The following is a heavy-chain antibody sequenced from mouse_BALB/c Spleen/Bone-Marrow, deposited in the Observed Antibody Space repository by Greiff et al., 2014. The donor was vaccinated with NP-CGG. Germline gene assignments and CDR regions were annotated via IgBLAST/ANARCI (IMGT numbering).Heavy chain of an antibody. D-gene: IGHD1-2*01. CDR2: IWADGST. CDR1: GFSLTSYG. J-gene: IGHJ4*01. CDR3: SRITKAAGAMDY. V-gene: IGHV2-9*02. Sequence: QVQLKQSGPGLVAPSQSLFITCTVSGFSLTSYGVHWVRQPPGKGLEWLGVIWADGSTNYNTALMSRLSISIDNSTSQVFLKMNSLQTDDAAMYYCSRITKAAGAMDYWGQGTSVTVSS.